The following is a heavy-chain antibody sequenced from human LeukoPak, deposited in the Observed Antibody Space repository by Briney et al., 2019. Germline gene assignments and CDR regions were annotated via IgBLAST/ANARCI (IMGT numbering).Heavy chain of an antibody. CDR2: IIPIFGTA. D-gene: IGHD6-13*01. Sequence: GSSVKVSCEASGGTFSSYAISWVRQAPGQGLEWMGGIIPIFGTANYAQKFQGRVTITADKSTSTAYMELSSLRSEDTAVYYCARTRSSSSSWYGQFDYWGQGTLVTASS. V-gene: IGHV1-69*06. J-gene: IGHJ4*02. CDR1: GGTFSSYA. CDR3: ARTRSSSSSWYGQFDY.